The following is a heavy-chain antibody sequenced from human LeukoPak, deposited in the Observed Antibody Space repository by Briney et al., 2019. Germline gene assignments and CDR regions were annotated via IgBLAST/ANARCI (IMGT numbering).Heavy chain of an antibody. Sequence: GESLKISCKGSGYSFSTYWIGWVRQMPGKGLEWMGIIYPGDSDIRYSPSFQGQVTISADKSISTAYLQWSSLKASDSAMYYRASPGFGGVIPQIFDPGGQGPLVPVS. CDR2: IYPGDSDI. D-gene: IGHD3-16*01. CDR3: ASPGFGGVIPQIFDP. CDR1: GYSFSTYW. J-gene: IGHJ5*02. V-gene: IGHV5-51*01.